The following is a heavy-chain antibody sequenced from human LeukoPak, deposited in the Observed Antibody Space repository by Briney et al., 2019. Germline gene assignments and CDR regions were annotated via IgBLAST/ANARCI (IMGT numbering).Heavy chain of an antibody. CDR1: GFTFSSDA. D-gene: IGHD5-18*01. CDR3: AKTTAMVRPDYFDY. Sequence: GGSLRLSCAASGFTFSSDAMSWVRQAPGKGLEWVSAISGNGGSTYYADSVKGRFTISRDNAKNTLYLQMNSLRAEDTAVYYCAKTTAMVRPDYFDYWGQGTLVTVSS. J-gene: IGHJ4*02. V-gene: IGHV3-23*01. CDR2: ISGNGGST.